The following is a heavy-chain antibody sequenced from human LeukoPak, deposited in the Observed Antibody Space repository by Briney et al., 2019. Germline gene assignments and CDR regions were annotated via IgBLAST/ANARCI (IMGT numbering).Heavy chain of an antibody. D-gene: IGHD3-10*01. CDR3: ARGNYYGSGSYYNARRNYFDY. J-gene: IGHJ4*02. CDR2: INHSGST. CDR1: GGSFSGYY. Sequence: SETLSLTCAVYGGSFSGYYWSWIRQPPGKGLEWIGEINHSGSTNYNPSLKSRVTISVDTSKNQFSLKLSSVTAADTAVYYCARGNYYGSGSYYNARRNYFDYWGQGTLVTVSS. V-gene: IGHV4-34*01.